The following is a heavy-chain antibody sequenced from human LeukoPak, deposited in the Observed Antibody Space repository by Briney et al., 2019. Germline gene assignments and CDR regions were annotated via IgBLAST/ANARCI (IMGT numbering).Heavy chain of an antibody. CDR1: GGSFGGYY. CDR3: ARGQGTVTTH. V-gene: IGHV4-34*01. Sequence: SETLSLTCAVSGGSFGGYYWTWIRQPPGKGLEWIGEINHSGSANYNPSLKSRVTISLDTSKNRFSLKVSSVTAADTAVYYCARGQGTVTTHWGQGTLVTVSS. D-gene: IGHD4-17*01. CDR2: INHSGSA. J-gene: IGHJ4*02.